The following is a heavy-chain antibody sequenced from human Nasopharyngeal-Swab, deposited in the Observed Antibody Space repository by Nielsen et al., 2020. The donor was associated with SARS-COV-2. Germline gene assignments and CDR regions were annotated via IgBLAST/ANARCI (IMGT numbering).Heavy chain of an antibody. D-gene: IGHD6-19*01. J-gene: IGHJ6*02. CDR2: IYYSGST. CDR1: GGSISSGGYY. CDR3: ARGSGYSSGWYRGYYYYYGMDV. V-gene: IGHV4-31*03. Sequence: SETLSLTCTVSGGSISSGGYYWSWIRQHPGKGLEWIGYIYYSGSTYYNPSLKSRVTISVDTSKNQFSLKLSSVTAADTAVYYCARGSGYSSGWYRGYYYYYGMDVWGQGTTVTVSS.